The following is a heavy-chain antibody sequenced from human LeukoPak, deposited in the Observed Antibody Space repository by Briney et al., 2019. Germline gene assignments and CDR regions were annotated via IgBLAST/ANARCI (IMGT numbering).Heavy chain of an antibody. V-gene: IGHV3-30-3*01. D-gene: IGHD3-22*01. CDR3: AKDRHIYDSNMYYFDY. Sequence: GGSLRLSCAASGFTFSSYAMHWVRQAPGKGLEWVAVISYDGSNKYYADSVKGRFTISRDNSKNTLYLQMNSLRAEDTAVYYCAKDRHIYDSNMYYFDYWGQGTLVTVSS. CDR1: GFTFSSYA. CDR2: ISYDGSNK. J-gene: IGHJ4*02.